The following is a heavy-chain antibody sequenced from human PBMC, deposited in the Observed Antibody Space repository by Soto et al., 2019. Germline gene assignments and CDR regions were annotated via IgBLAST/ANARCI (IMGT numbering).Heavy chain of an antibody. V-gene: IGHV4-39*02. CDR1: GDSINSNTYY. CDR3: AGDIVHYDFWSGPSAMDV. Sequence: SETLSLTCIVSGDSINSNTYYWAWIRQSPGEGLEWIGSIYYTGSAFYNPALKSRVTISVDTSKNQFSLKMDSVTAADTAVYYCAGDIVHYDFWSGPSAMDVWGKGTTVTVSS. D-gene: IGHD3-3*01. CDR2: IYYTGSA. J-gene: IGHJ6*03.